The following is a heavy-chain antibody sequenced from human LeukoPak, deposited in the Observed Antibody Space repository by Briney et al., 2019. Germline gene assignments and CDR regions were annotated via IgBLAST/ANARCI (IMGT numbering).Heavy chain of an antibody. CDR2: IKSKTDGGTT. V-gene: IGHV3-15*01. CDR1: GFTFSNAW. J-gene: IGHJ4*02. D-gene: IGHD4-17*01. CDR3: TTEGYYGDYDIDY. Sequence: PGGSLRLSCAASGFTFSNAWMSWVRQAPGKGLEWVGRIKSKTDGGTTDYAAPVKGRFTISRDDSKNTLYLQMNSLKNEDTAVYYCTTEGYYGDYDIDYWGQGTLVTVSS.